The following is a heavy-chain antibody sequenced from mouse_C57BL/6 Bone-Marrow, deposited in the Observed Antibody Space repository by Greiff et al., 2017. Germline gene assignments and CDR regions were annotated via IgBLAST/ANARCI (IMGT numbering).Heavy chain of an antibody. D-gene: IGHD2-12*01. CDR3: TSPDYSYRWYFDV. J-gene: IGHJ1*03. Sequence: EVQLQQSGAELVRPGASVKLSCTASGFNIKDAYMHWVKQRPEQGLEWIGWIDPEDGDTEYASKFQGKATITADTSSNTAYLQLSSLTSEDNAVYFCTSPDYSYRWYFDVWGTGNTVTVSS. CDR1: GFNIKDAY. CDR2: IDPEDGDT. V-gene: IGHV14-4*01.